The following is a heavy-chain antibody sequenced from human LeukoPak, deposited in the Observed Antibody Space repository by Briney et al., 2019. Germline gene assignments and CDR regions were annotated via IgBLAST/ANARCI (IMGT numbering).Heavy chain of an antibody. CDR3: ARMGYYDSSGYYPFPDFDY. J-gene: IGHJ4*02. CDR1: GFTFSDYY. D-gene: IGHD3-22*01. Sequence: GGSLRLSCAASGFTFSDYYMSWIRQAPGKGLEWVSYISSSSSYTNYADSVKGRFTISRDNAKNSLYLQMNSLRAEDTAVYYCARMGYYDSSGYYPFPDFDYWGQGTLVTVSS. V-gene: IGHV3-11*03. CDR2: ISSSSSYT.